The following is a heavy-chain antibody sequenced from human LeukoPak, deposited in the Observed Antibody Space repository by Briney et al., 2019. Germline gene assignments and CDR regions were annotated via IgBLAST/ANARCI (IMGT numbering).Heavy chain of an antibody. CDR3: ARDDCSTTPCYAY. Sequence: GGSLRLSCAASGFTFSSYAMSWVRQAPGKGLEWVAAIWYDGSKTSYTDSVKGRFTVSRDISKNTVYLQMNGLKAEDTAVYYCARDDCSTTPCYAYWGQGTLVTVSS. CDR2: IWYDGSKT. D-gene: IGHD2-2*01. J-gene: IGHJ4*02. V-gene: IGHV3-33*08. CDR1: GFTFSSYA.